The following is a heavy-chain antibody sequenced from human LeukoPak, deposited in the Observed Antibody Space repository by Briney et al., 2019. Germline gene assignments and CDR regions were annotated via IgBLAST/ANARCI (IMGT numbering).Heavy chain of an antibody. CDR1: GGSISSYY. J-gene: IGHJ4*02. Sequence: SETLSLTCTVSGGSISSYYWSWIRQPAGKGLEWIGRIYTSGSTNYNPSLKSRVTMSVDTSKNQFSLKLSSVTAADTAVYYCARVGRDYGSGPGSSHFDYWGQGTLVTVSS. V-gene: IGHV4-4*07. D-gene: IGHD3-10*01. CDR2: IYTSGST. CDR3: ARVGRDYGSGPGSSHFDY.